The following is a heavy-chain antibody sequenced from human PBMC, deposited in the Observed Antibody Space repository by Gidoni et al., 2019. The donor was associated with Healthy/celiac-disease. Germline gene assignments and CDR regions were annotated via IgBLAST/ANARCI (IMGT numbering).Heavy chain of an antibody. CDR1: GSSFTSYW. CDR3: ARGIAVAGIDAFDI. Sequence: EVQLVQSGAVVKKPGESMRISCKGSGSSFTSYWISWVRQLPGKGLEWMGRIDPSDSYTNYSPSFQGHVTISADKSISTAYLQWSSLKASDTAMYYCARGIAVAGIDAFDIWGQGTMVTVSS. V-gene: IGHV5-10-1*01. D-gene: IGHD6-19*01. CDR2: IDPSDSYT. J-gene: IGHJ3*02.